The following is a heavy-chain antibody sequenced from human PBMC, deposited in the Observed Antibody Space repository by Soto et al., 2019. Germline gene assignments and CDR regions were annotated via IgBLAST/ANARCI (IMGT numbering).Heavy chain of an antibody. CDR2: ISWNSGSI. J-gene: IGHJ4*02. V-gene: IGHV3-9*01. Sequence: EVQLVESGGGLVQPGRSLRLSCAASGFTFDDYAMHWVRQAPGKGLEWVSGISWNSGSIGYADSVKGRFTISRDNAKNSLYLQMNSLRAEDTALYYCAKVDSSGWYDYWGQGTLVTVSS. CDR1: GFTFDDYA. CDR3: AKVDSSGWYDY. D-gene: IGHD6-19*01.